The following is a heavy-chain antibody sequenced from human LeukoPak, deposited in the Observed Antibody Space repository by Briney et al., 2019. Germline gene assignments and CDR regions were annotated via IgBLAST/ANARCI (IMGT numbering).Heavy chain of an antibody. V-gene: IGHV3-30*18. CDR1: RFTFSSYG. CDR3: AKDRGYSYGYFDY. J-gene: IGHJ4*02. Sequence: GGSLRLSCAASRFTFSSYGMHWVRQAPGNGLELLALISYDGSNKYYTDSVKGRFTISRDNSKNTLYLQMDSLRAEDTAVYYCAKDRGYSYGYFDYWGQGTLVTVSS. D-gene: IGHD5-18*01. CDR2: ISYDGSNK.